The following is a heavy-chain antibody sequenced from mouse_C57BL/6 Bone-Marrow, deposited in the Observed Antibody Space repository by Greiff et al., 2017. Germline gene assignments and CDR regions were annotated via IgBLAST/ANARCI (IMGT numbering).Heavy chain of an antibody. V-gene: IGHV1-69*01. CDR3: AREGSWFAY. Sequence: QVQLQQSGAELVMPGASVKLSCKASGYTFTSYWMHWVKQRPGQGLEWIGEIDPSDSYTNYNQKFKGQSTLTVDKSSSTAYMQLSSLTSEASAVYYCAREGSWFAYWGQGTLVTVSA. CDR2: IDPSDSYT. J-gene: IGHJ3*01. CDR1: GYTFTSYW.